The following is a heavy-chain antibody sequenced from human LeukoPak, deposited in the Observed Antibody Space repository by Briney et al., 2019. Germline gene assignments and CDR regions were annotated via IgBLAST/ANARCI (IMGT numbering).Heavy chain of an antibody. CDR1: GYTFTSYY. CDR2: INPSGGST. D-gene: IGHD2-15*01. Sequence: ASVKVSCKASGYTFTSYYMHWVRQAPGQGLEWMGIINPSGGSTSYAQKLQGRVTMTTDTSTSTAYMELRSLRSDDTAVYYCARDQGTVVREFDYWGQGTLVTVSS. J-gene: IGHJ4*02. CDR3: ARDQGTVVREFDY. V-gene: IGHV1-46*01.